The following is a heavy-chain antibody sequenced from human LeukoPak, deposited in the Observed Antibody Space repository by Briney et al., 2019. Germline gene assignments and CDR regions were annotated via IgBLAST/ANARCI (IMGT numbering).Heavy chain of an antibody. D-gene: IGHD5-12*01. CDR2: IGISGLT. CDR1: GFAFDMYS. J-gene: IGHJ4*02. V-gene: IGHV3-21*06. Sequence: GGSLRLSCVASGFAFDMYSINWVRQAPGKGLEWVSTIGISGLTYYTDSVRGRFAISRDSPKNSIYLQMNRLRAQDTAVYYCARDRQYSGHDPWSGFDSWGQGTLVTVSS. CDR3: ARDRQYSGHDPWSGFDS.